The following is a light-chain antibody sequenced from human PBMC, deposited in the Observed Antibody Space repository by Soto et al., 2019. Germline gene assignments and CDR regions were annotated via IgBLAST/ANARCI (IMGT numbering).Light chain of an antibody. CDR1: QTISSN. V-gene: IGKV3-15*01. CDR3: QQYNNWPRA. Sequence: EILMTQSPATLSVSPVERVTLSGRASQTISSNLAWYQQKPGQAPRLLIYGSSIRATGISARFSGSGSGTEFTLTISSLQSEDLAVYYCQQYNNWPRAFGQGTKV. J-gene: IGKJ1*01. CDR2: GSS.